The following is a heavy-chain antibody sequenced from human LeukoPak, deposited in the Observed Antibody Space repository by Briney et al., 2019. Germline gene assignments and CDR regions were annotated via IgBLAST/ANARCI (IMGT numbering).Heavy chain of an antibody. CDR1: GGSFSGYY. CDR3: ARRGSYDFWSGYYRGGPFDY. Sequence: SETLSLTCAVYGGSFSGYYWSWIRQPPGKGLEWIGEINHSGSTNYNPSLKSRVTISVDTSKNQFSLKLSSVTAADTAVYYCARRGSYDFWSGYYRGGPFDYWGQGTLVTVSS. CDR2: INHSGST. J-gene: IGHJ4*02. D-gene: IGHD3-3*01. V-gene: IGHV4-34*01.